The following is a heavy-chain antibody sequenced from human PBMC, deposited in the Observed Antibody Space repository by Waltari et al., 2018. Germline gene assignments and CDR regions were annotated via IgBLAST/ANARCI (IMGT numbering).Heavy chain of an antibody. J-gene: IGHJ4*02. CDR1: GFTVSSNY. CDR3: ARVSRDYDSSGSIES. Sequence: EVQLVESGGGLIQTGGSLRLSCAASGFTVSSNYMSWVRQAPGKGVGWVSVMYIGVSKYYAYSVKGRFTISRDNDKNRLYLQMNSLGAEDTAVYYCARVSRDYDSSGSIESWGQGTVVTVSS. D-gene: IGHD3-22*01. V-gene: IGHV3-53*01. CDR2: MYIGVSK.